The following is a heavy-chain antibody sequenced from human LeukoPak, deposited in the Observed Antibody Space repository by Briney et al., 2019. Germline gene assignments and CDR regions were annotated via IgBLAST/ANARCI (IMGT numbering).Heavy chain of an antibody. CDR3: ARGRYYGSGKDYFDY. J-gene: IGHJ4*02. D-gene: IGHD3-10*01. Sequence: GGSLRLSCAASGFTFSDYYMSWIRQAPGKGLEWVSYISSSGSTICYADSVKGRFTISRDNAKNSLYLQMNSLRAEDTAVYYCARGRYYGSGKDYFDYWGQGTLVTVSS. V-gene: IGHV3-11*01. CDR2: ISSSGSTI. CDR1: GFTFSDYY.